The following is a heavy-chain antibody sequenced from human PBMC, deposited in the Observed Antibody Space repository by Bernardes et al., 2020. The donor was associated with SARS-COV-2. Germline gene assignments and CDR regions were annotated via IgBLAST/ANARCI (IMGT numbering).Heavy chain of an antibody. CDR3: VRELYYYDSSPFDY. Sequence: GGSLRLSCAASGFTFSDHYMDWVRQAPGKGLEWVGRSRTKANYYTTEYAASVKDRFTISRDDSRNSLFLHLHSLKTEDTAVYYCVRELYYYDSSPFDYWGQGTLVTISS. D-gene: IGHD3-22*01. CDR2: SRTKANYYTT. J-gene: IGHJ4*02. V-gene: IGHV3-72*01. CDR1: GFTFSDHY.